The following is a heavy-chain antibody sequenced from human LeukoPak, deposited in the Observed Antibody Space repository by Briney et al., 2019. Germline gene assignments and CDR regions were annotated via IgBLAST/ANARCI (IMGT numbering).Heavy chain of an antibody. V-gene: IGHV4-30-2*01. Sequence: SETLSLTCAVSGGSISSGGYSWSWIRQPPGTGLEWIGYIYHSGSTYYNPSLKSRVTISVDRSKNQFSLKLSSVTAADTAVYYCARGYCGSGDAFDIWGQGTMVTVSS. CDR1: GGSISSGGYS. CDR2: IYHSGST. CDR3: ARGYCGSGDAFDI. D-gene: IGHD3-10*01. J-gene: IGHJ3*02.